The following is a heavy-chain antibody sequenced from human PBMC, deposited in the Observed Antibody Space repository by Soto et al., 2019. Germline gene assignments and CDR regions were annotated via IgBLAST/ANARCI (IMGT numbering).Heavy chain of an antibody. J-gene: IGHJ6*02. CDR3: ARVLFLGVGYYYCLDV. CDR2: INHSGST. V-gene: IGHV4-34*01. Sequence: SETLSLTCAVYGGSFSGYYWSWIRQPPGKGLEWIGEINHSGSTNYNPSLKSRVTISVDTSKNQFSLKLSSVTAADTAVYYCARVLFLGVGYYYCLDVWGQGTTVTVSS. CDR1: GGSFSGYY.